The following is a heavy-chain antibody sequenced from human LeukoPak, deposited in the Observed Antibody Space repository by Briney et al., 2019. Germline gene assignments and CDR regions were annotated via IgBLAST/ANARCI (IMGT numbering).Heavy chain of an antibody. V-gene: IGHV3-23*01. Sequence: PGGSLRLSCAASGFTFSSYAMSWVRQAPGKGLEWVSAISGSGGSTYYADSVKGRFTISRDNSKNTLYLQMNSLRAEDTAVYYCAKAPLNYYDSSGYRDYWGQGTLVTVSS. CDR3: AKAPLNYYDSSGYRDY. D-gene: IGHD3-22*01. J-gene: IGHJ4*02. CDR2: ISGSGGST. CDR1: GFTFSSYA.